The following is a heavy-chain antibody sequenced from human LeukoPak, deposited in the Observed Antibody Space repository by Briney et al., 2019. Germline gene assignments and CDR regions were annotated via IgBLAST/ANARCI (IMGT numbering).Heavy chain of an antibody. V-gene: IGHV4-38-2*02. D-gene: IGHD3-10*01. J-gene: IGHJ5*02. CDR1: GYSISSAFY. CDR2: VFHRGTT. Sequence: SETLSLTCTVSGYSISSAFYWGWIRVPPGKGLEWIGSVFHRGTTYYNSSLKSRANISIDTSKNQFSLKLNSLTAEDTAMYYCVRDGYYGSGSPGWFGPWGPGTLVIVSA. CDR3: VRDGYYGSGSPGWFGP.